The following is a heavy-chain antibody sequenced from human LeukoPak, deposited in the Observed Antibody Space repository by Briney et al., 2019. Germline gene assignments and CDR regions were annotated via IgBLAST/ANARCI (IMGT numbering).Heavy chain of an antibody. Sequence: PGGSLRLSCAASGFTFSDYYMSWIRQAPGKGLEWVSYISSSGSTIYYADSVKGRFTISRDNAKNSLYLQMNSLRAEDTAVYYCAREEVRGYSGYDPRAVVRGYFDYWGQGTLVTVSS. V-gene: IGHV3-11*01. CDR3: AREEVRGYSGYDPRAVVRGYFDY. J-gene: IGHJ4*02. CDR2: ISSSGSTI. CDR1: GFTFSDYY. D-gene: IGHD5-12*01.